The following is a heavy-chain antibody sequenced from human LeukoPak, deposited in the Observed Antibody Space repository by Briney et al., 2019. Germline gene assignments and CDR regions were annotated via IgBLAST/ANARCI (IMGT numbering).Heavy chain of an antibody. D-gene: IGHD5-24*01. V-gene: IGHV1-46*01. J-gene: IGHJ4*02. CDR3: ARDLGREGYNFNY. CDR1: GYTFTSYY. Sequence: GASVKVSCKASGYTFTSYYMHWVRQASGQGLEWMGIINPSGGSTSYAQKFQGRVTMTRDSSTSTVYMELTSLRSEDTAVYYCARDLGREGYNFNYWGQGTLVTVSS. CDR2: INPSGGST.